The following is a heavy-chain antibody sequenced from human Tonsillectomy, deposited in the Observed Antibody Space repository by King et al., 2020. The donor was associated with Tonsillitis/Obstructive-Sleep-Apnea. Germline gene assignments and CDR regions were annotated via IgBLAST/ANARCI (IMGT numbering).Heavy chain of an antibody. Sequence: VQLVESGAEMKKPGASEKVSCKASGYTFSDYYLHWVRQAPGQGLEWMGWINPNSGGTNYAQKFQGRVTMTRDTSITPAYMELSRLRSDDTAVYYCRATVASSVPNWGQGTLVTVSS. CDR2: INPNSGGT. V-gene: IGHV1-2*02. CDR1: GYTFSDYY. D-gene: IGHD4-23*01. J-gene: IGHJ4*02. CDR3: RATVASSVPN.